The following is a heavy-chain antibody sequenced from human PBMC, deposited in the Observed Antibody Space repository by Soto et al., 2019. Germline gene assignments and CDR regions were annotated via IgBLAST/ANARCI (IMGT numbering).Heavy chain of an antibody. J-gene: IGHJ6*02. CDR1: GYSFTSYW. CDR3: ARRYCSSTSCPSNYYGMDV. CDR2: IDPSDSYT. Sequence: GESLKISCKGSGYSFTSYWISWVRQMPGKGLEWMGRIDPSDSYTNYSPSFQGHVTISTDKSIGTAYLQWSSLKASDTAMYYCARRYCSSTSCPSNYYGMDVWGQGTTVTVSS. V-gene: IGHV5-10-1*01. D-gene: IGHD2-2*01.